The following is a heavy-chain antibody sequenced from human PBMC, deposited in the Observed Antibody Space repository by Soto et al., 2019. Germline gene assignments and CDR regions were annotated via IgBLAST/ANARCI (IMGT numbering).Heavy chain of an antibody. CDR3: ARGNLRTISRSGLGSSSWSEYYYYGMDV. CDR2: MNPNSGNT. D-gene: IGHD6-13*01. J-gene: IGHJ6*02. CDR1: GYTFTSYD. V-gene: IGHV1-8*01. Sequence: GASVKVSCKASGYTFTSYDINWLRQATGQGLEWMGWMNPNSGNTGYAQKFQGRVTMTRNTSIGTAYMELSRLRSDDTAVYYCARGNLRTISRSGLGSSSWSEYYYYGMDVWGQGTTVTVSS.